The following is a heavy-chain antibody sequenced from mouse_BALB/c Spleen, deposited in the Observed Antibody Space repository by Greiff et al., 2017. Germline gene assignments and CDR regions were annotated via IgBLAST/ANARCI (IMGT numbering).Heavy chain of an antibody. Sequence: QVHVKQSGAELMKPGASVKISCKATGYTFSSYWIEWVKQRPGHGLEWIGEILPGSGSTNYNEKFKGKATFTADTSSNTAYMQLSSLTSEDSAVYYCARRGTTAAMDYWGQGTSVTVSS. J-gene: IGHJ4*01. CDR1: GYTFSSYW. CDR3: ARRGTTAAMDY. D-gene: IGHD1-2*01. CDR2: ILPGSGST. V-gene: IGHV1-9*01.